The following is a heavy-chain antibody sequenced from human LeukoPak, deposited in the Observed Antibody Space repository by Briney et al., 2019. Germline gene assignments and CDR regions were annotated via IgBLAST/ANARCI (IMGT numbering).Heavy chain of an antibody. D-gene: IGHD6-13*01. CDR3: ARVQAAAGTDYFDY. CDR1: GYSISSGYY. Sequence: SETLSLTCAVSGYSISSGYYWGWIRQPPGKGLEWIGSIYHSGSTYYNPSLKSRVTISVDTSKNQFSLKLSSVTAADTAVYYRARVQAAAGTDYFDYWGQGTLVTVSS. V-gene: IGHV4-38-2*01. CDR2: IYHSGST. J-gene: IGHJ4*02.